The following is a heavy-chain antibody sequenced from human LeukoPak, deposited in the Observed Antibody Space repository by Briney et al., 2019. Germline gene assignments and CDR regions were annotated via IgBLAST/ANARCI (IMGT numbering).Heavy chain of an antibody. CDR1: GYTFTSYA. V-gene: IGHV7-4-1*02. Sequence: ASVKVSCKASGYTFTSYAMNWVRQAPGQGLEWIGWINTNTGNPTYAQGFTGRFVFSLDTSVSTAYLQISSLKAEDTAVYYCASPTYGDYDDAFDIWGQGTMVTVSS. D-gene: IGHD4-17*01. J-gene: IGHJ3*02. CDR2: INTNTGNP. CDR3: ASPTYGDYDDAFDI.